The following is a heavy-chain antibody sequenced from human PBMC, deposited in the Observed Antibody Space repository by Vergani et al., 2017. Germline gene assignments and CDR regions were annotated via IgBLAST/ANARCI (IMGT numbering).Heavy chain of an antibody. Sequence: EVQLMESGGGLVQPGGSLRLSCAASGFTFSSYWMSWVRQAPGKGLEWVANIKQDGSEKYYVDSVKGRFTISRDNAKNSLYLQMNSLRAEDTAVYYCARSGTYSSSPADYWGQGTLVTVSS. CDR2: IKQDGSEK. CDR1: GFTFSSYW. V-gene: IGHV3-7*01. CDR3: ARSGTYSSSPADY. J-gene: IGHJ4*02. D-gene: IGHD6-13*01.